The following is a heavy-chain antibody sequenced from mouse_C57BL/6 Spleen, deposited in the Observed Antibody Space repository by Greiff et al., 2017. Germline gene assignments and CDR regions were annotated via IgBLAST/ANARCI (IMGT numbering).Heavy chain of an antibody. CDR3: AREHSACYPPYAMDY. CDR1: GYTFTSYG. D-gene: IGHD3-2*02. CDR2: IYPRSGNP. J-gene: IGHJ4*01. Sequence: VQLQQSGAELARPGASVKLSCKASGYTFTSYGISWVKQRTGQGLEWIGEIYPRSGNPYYNEKLKGKATLTADKSSSTASMELRSPTSEDSAVXFCAREHSACYPPYAMDYWGQGTSVTVSS. V-gene: IGHV1-81*01.